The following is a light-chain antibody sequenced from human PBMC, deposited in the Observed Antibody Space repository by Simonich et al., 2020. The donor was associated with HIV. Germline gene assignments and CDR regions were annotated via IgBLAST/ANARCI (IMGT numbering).Light chain of an antibody. J-gene: IGKJ1*01. V-gene: IGKV3-15*01. Sequence: EIVMTQSPATLSVSPGERATLSCRASQSVSSNLAWYQQKPGQAPRRLSYGASTRATGIPARFSGSGSWTEFTRTISSMQSEEFAVYYCQQYNNWPRTFGQGTKVEIK. CDR1: QSVSSN. CDR2: GAS. CDR3: QQYNNWPRT.